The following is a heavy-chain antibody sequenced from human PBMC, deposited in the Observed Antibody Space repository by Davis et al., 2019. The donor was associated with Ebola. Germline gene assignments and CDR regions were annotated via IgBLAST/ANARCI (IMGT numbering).Heavy chain of an antibody. CDR2: IWYDGSNK. V-gene: IGHV3-33*01. D-gene: IGHD6-13*01. J-gene: IGHJ4*02. CDR1: GFTFSSYG. CDR3: SREATGTGLLDY. Sequence: GESLKISCAASGFTFSSYGMHWVRQAPGKGLVWVAVIWYDGSNKYYADSVKGRFTISRDNSKNTLYLQMNSLKTEDTAVYYCSREATGTGLLDYWGQGTLVTVSS.